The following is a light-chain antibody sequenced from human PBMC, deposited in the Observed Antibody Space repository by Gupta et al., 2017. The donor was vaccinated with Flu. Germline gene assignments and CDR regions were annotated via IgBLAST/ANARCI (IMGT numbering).Light chain of an antibody. J-gene: IGLJ2*01. CDR1: NIGSKS. CDR2: DDR. CDR3: QVWDSSSEHVL. V-gene: IGLV3-21*03. Sequence: GKTARITCGGNNIGSKSVHWYQQKPGQAPVLVVHDDRDRPSGIPERFSGSNSGNTATLTISRVEAGDEADYYCQVWDSSSEHVLFGGGTKLTVL.